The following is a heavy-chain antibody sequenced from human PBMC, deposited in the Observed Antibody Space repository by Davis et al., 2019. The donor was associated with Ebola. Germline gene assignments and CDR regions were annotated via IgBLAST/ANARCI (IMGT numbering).Heavy chain of an antibody. CDR3: AKGTTPDP. J-gene: IGHJ5*02. Sequence: GESLKISCAASGFTFSSYAMHWVRQAPGKGLEWVAVISHDGSNKYYADSVKGRFTISRDNSKNTLYLQMNSLRAEDTAVYYCAKGTTPDPWGQGTLVTVSS. CDR2: ISHDGSNK. CDR1: GFTFSSYA. D-gene: IGHD4-11*01. V-gene: IGHV3-30-3*01.